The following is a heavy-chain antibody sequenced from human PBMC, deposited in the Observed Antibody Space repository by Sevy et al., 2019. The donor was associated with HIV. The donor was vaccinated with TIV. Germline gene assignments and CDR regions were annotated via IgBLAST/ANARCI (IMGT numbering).Heavy chain of an antibody. D-gene: IGHD6-13*01. CDR1: GFTFSRFG. CDR2: ISYDTKTK. J-gene: IGHJ4*02. Sequence: GGSLRLSCAASGFTFSRFGMHWVRQAPGKGLVWLAVISYDTKTKHFADSLKGRIAISRDNTKNTVDLQINSLRVEDTAVYYCAKGLAAAAVLDVWGRRTLVTVSS. CDR3: AKGLAAAAVLDV. V-gene: IGHV3-30*18.